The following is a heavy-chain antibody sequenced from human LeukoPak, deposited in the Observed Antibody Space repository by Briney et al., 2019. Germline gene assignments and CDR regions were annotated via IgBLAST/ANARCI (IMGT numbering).Heavy chain of an antibody. CDR2: INHNGNVN. J-gene: IGHJ6*02. V-gene: IGHV3-7*03. CDR3: ARGGGLDV. CDR1: GFTFSNYW. Sequence: GGSLRLSCVFSGFTFSNYWMSWVRQAPGKGLEWVASINHNGNVNYYVDSVKGRFTISRDNAKNSLYLQMSNLRAEDTAVYFCARGGGLDVWGQGATVTVSS. D-gene: IGHD3-16*01.